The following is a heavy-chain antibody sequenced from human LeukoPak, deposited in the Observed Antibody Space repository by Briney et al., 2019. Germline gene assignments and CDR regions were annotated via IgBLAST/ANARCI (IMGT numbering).Heavy chain of an antibody. CDR1: GFTFSSYW. J-gene: IGHJ4*02. CDR2: INTDGSST. V-gene: IGHV3-74*01. D-gene: IGHD3-3*01. Sequence: PGGSLRLSCAASGFTFSSYWMHWVRQAPGKGLVWVSRINTDGSSTSYADSVKGRFTISRDNAKNSLYLQMSSLRAEDTALYYCATFGVIVRNDYFDYWGQGALVAVSS. CDR3: ATFGVIVRNDYFDY.